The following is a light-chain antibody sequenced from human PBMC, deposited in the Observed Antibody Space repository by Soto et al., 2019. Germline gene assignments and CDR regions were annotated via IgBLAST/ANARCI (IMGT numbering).Light chain of an antibody. CDR3: QQYYGTPWT. CDR2: WAS. V-gene: IGKV4-1*01. Sequence: DIVMTQSADSLAVSLGERATINCKSSQSVLYSSNSKNFLAWYQQKPGQPPKLLIYWASTRESGVPDRFSGRGSGTDFTLTISSLQAEDVAVYYCQQYYGTPWTFGQGTKVEIK. J-gene: IGKJ1*01. CDR1: QSVLYSSNSKNF.